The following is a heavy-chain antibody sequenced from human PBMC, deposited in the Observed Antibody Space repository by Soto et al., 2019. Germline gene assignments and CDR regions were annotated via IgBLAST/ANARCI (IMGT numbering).Heavy chain of an antibody. J-gene: IGHJ4*02. D-gene: IGHD3-3*01. Sequence: GASVKVSCKVSGYTLTELSMHWVRQAPGKGLEWMRGFDPEDGETIYAQKYQGRVTMTEDKSTDTAYMEMSSLRSEDTAVYYCAIRIRFLEWLSRYENYFDYWGQGTLVTVSS. V-gene: IGHV1-24*01. CDR2: FDPEDGET. CDR3: AIRIRFLEWLSRYENYFDY. CDR1: GYTLTELS.